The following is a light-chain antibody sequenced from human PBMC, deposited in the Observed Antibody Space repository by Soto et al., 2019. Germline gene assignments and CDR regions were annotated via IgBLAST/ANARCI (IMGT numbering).Light chain of an antibody. CDR1: QNVYVS. CDR3: QQYDYSRS. V-gene: IGKV1-5*01. CDR2: DVS. Sequence: VHSASITCLASQNVYVSLAWYQHKPGEAPKLLIYDVSNLETGVPSRFSGSGSGTELSLTIRSLQPDDFAIYYCQQYDYSRSFGQGTKV. J-gene: IGKJ1*01.